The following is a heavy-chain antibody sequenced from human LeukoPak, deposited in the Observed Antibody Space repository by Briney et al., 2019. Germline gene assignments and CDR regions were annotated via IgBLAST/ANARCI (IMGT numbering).Heavy chain of an antibody. J-gene: IGHJ5*02. Sequence: GGSLRLSCAASGFTFSSYSMNWVRQAPGKGLEWVSSISSSSSYIYYADSVKGRFTISRDNAKNSLYLQMNSLRAADTAVYYCATLGLRPNNWFDPWGQGTLVTVSS. V-gene: IGHV3-21*01. CDR2: ISSSSSYI. CDR3: ATLGLRPNNWFDP. D-gene: IGHD5-12*01. CDR1: GFTFSSYS.